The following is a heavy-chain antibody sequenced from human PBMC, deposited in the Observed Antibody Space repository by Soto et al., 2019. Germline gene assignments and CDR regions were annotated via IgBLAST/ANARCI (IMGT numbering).Heavy chain of an antibody. D-gene: IGHD4-17*01. Sequence: TSETLSLTCAVYGGSFSGYYWSWIRQPPGKGLEWIGALNHSGSTNYNPSLKSRVTISVDTSKNQFSLKLSSVTAADTAVYYCAIRQTTVTTRWFDPWGQGTLVTVSS. CDR2: LNHSGST. CDR1: GGSFSGYY. J-gene: IGHJ5*02. CDR3: AIRQTTVTTRWFDP. V-gene: IGHV4-34*01.